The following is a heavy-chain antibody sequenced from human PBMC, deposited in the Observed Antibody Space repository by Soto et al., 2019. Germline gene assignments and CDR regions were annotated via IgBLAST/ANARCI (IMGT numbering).Heavy chain of an antibody. CDR2: IYYSGST. CDR1: GGSISSGGYY. V-gene: IGHV4-31*03. Sequence: SETLSLTCTVSGGSISSGGYYWSWIRQHPGKGLEWIGYIYYSGSTYYNPSLKSRVTISVDTSKNQFSLKLSSVTAADTAVYYCARDVPIDAVGATGNNWFDPWGQGTLVTAPQ. D-gene: IGHD1-26*01. J-gene: IGHJ5*02. CDR3: ARDVPIDAVGATGNNWFDP.